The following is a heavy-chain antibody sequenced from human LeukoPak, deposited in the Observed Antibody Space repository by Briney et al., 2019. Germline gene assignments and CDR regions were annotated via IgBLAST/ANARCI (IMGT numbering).Heavy chain of an antibody. D-gene: IGHD2-15*01. J-gene: IGHJ5*02. Sequence: PSETLSLTCTVSGGSISSSSYYWGWIRHPPGKGLEWIGSMYYSRSTYYNPSLKSRVTISVDTSKNQFSLKLNSVTAADTAVYYCARLIYCGGGSCYLKNWFDPWGQGALVTVSS. CDR3: ARLIYCGGGSCYLKNWFDP. CDR1: GGSISSSSYY. V-gene: IGHV4-39*01. CDR2: MYYSRST.